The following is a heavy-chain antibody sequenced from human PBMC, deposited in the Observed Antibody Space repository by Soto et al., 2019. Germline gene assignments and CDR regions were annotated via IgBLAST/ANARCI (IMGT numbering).Heavy chain of an antibody. CDR2: ISTYSGDT. CDR3: ARHHGPTTSENWFDP. J-gene: IGHJ5*02. CDR1: GYTFFTYD. V-gene: IGHV1-18*01. D-gene: IGHD5-12*01. Sequence: QVHLVQSGVEVKTPGASVKVSCQASGYTFFTYDISWVRQAPGQGLEWMGWISTYSGDTKYAQKFQSRVTMSKDTSTTTAYLERRSLRADDTAVYYCARHHGPTTSENWFDPWGQGTLVTVSS.